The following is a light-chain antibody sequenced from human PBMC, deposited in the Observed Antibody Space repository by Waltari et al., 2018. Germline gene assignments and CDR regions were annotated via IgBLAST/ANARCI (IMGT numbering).Light chain of an antibody. CDR2: SNK. J-gene: IGLJ2*01. Sequence: QSVLTQPPSASGTPGQRVTISCSGSSSNIGSNTVNWYQQLPGTAPKLIIYSNKPRPSGVPDRFAGSKSGTSASLAISGLQSEDEADYYCAAWDDSLNGVVFGGGTKLTVL. V-gene: IGLV1-44*01. CDR1: SSNIGSNT. CDR3: AAWDDSLNGVV.